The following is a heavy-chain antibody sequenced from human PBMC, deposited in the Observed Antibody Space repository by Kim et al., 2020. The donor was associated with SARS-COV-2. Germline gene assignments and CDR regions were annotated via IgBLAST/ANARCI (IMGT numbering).Heavy chain of an antibody. V-gene: IGHV3-48*02. CDR2: ISSSSSTI. CDR1: GFTFSSYS. Sequence: GGSLRLSCAASGFTFSSYSMNWVRQAPGQGLERVSYISSSSSTIYYADSVKGRLIISRDNAKNSLYLQMNSLRDEATAVYYCARDYRRYSGYVPNYYYYYGMDVWGQGTTVTVSS. CDR3: ARDYRRYSGYVPNYYYYYGMDV. D-gene: IGHD5-12*01. J-gene: IGHJ6*02.